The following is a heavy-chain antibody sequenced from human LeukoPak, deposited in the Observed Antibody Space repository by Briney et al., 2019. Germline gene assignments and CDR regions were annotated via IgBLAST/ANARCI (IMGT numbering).Heavy chain of an antibody. CDR2: IYSGGST. Sequence: PGGSLRLSCAASGFTVSSNYMSWVRQAPGKGLEWVSVIYSGGSTYYADSVKGRFTISRDNSKNTLYLQMNSLRAEDTAVYYCARDRGYCSGGSCYDVWGQGTLVTVSS. CDR3: ARDRGYCSGGSCYDV. CDR1: GFTVSSNY. V-gene: IGHV3-53*01. D-gene: IGHD2-15*01. J-gene: IGHJ4*02.